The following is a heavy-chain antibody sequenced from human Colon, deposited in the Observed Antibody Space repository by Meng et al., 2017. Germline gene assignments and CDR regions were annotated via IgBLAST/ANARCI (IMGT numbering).Heavy chain of an antibody. D-gene: IGHD3-10*01. CDR2: SGSDGSST. J-gene: IGHJ3*02. CDR3: ARASPSFYGSGSYAFDI. V-gene: IGHV3-74*01. CDR1: GFTFSTYV. Sequence: GESLKISCAASGFTFSTYVVHWVRQAPGTGLVWVSRSGSDGSSTTYADSVKGRFTISRDSAKNTLFLGMNSLRDEDTAVYYCARASPSFYGSGSYAFDIWGQGTMVTVSS.